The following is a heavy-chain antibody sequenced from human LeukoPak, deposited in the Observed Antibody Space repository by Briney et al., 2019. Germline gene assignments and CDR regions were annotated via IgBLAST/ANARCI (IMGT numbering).Heavy chain of an antibody. CDR2: IIPIFGTA. CDR3: ARVPPYSGSYYGVPRRFDP. V-gene: IGHV1-69*13. CDR1: GGTFSSYA. D-gene: IGHD1-26*01. Sequence: ASVKVSCKASGGTFSSYAISWVRQAPGQGPEWMGGIIPIFGTANYAQKFQGRVTITADESTSTAYMELSSLRSEDTAVYYCARVPPYSGSYYGVPRRFDPWGQGTLVTVSS. J-gene: IGHJ5*02.